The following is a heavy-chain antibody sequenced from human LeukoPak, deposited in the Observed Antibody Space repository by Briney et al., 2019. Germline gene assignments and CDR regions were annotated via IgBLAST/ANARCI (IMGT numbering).Heavy chain of an antibody. V-gene: IGHV3-30*04. CDR1: GFTFSSYA. CDR2: ISDDGSNK. J-gene: IGHJ3*02. CDR3: ARGGYYYDASGPDAFDI. Sequence: GRSLRLSYAASGFTFSSYAMHWVRQAPGKGLEWVAHISDDGSNKYYADSVKGRFTISRDNSNNTLYLQMNSLRAEDTAVYYCARGGYYYDASGPDAFDIWGQGTVVTVSS. D-gene: IGHD3-22*01.